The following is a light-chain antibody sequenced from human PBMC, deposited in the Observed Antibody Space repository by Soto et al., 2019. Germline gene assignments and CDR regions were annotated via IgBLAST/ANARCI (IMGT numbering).Light chain of an antibody. CDR3: CSYAGAYSVV. V-gene: IGLV2-11*01. Sequence: QSALTQPRSVSGSPGQSVTISCTGTSRDVGGYNYVSWYQQHPGKAPKLIIYDVSKWPSGVPDRFSGSKSGNTASLTISGLQGEYEADYYCCSYAGAYSVVFGGGTQLTVL. CDR2: DVS. CDR1: SRDVGGYNY. J-gene: IGLJ2*01.